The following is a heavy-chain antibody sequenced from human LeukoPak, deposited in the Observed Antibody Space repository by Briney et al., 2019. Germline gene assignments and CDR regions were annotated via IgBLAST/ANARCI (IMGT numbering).Heavy chain of an antibody. Sequence: SVKVSCKASGGTFSSYAISWVRQAPGRGLEWMGGIIPIFGTANYAQKFQGRVTITTDESTSTAYMELSSLRSEDTAVYYCARVGPMVVTPRFGALDIWGQGTMVTVSS. V-gene: IGHV1-69*05. J-gene: IGHJ3*02. CDR2: IIPIFGTA. CDR1: GGTFSSYA. CDR3: ARVGPMVVTPRFGALDI. D-gene: IGHD4-23*01.